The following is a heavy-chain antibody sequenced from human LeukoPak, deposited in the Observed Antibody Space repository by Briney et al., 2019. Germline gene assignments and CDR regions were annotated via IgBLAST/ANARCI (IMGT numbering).Heavy chain of an antibody. CDR2: IYTSGST. CDR1: GGSISSYY. J-gene: IGHJ5*02. V-gene: IGHV4-4*07. Sequence: SETLSLTCTVSGGSISSYYWSWIRQPAGKGLEWIGRIYTSGSTNYNPSLKSRVTMSVDTSKNQFSLKLSSVIAADTAVYYCARDRSLSPPDWFDPWGQGTLVTVSS. D-gene: IGHD2-2*01. CDR3: ARDRSLSPPDWFDP.